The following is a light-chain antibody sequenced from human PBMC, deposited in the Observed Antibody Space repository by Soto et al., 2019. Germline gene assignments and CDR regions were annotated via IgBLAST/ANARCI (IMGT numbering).Light chain of an antibody. J-gene: IGKJ4*01. CDR2: WAS. V-gene: IGKV4-1*01. CDR3: QQYYTPPLT. CDR1: QSVLYTSNNKNF. Sequence: DIVMTQSPDSLAVSLGERATINCKSSQSVLYTSNNKNFLAWYQQKPGQPPKLLLYWASTRESGVPDRFSGRGSGTDFTLTISSLQAEDVAVYFCQQYYTPPLTFGGGTKVAIK.